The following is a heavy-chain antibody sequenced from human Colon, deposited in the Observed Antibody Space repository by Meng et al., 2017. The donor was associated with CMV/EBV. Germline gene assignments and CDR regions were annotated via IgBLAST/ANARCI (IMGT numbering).Heavy chain of an antibody. V-gene: IGHV1-2*02. CDR3: ARDPSGSRVPFDY. CDR2: INSNSGAT. CDR1: GYTFSDYH. J-gene: IGHJ4*02. D-gene: IGHD1-26*01. Sequence: QLQLVQSGAEVKKPGASVKVSCKTSGYTFSDYHIHWVRQAPGQGLEWMGWINSNSGATDYAQKFQGRFTMTRDTSITTVYMELSSLRSDDTAVYYCARDPSGSRVPFDYWGQGSLVTVSS.